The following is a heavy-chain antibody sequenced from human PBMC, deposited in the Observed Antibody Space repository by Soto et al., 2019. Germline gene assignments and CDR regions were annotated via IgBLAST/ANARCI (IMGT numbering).Heavy chain of an antibody. CDR3: AREIVVVVAATTYYYYGMDV. Sequence: QVQLVESGGGVVQPGRSLRLSCAASGFTFSSYAMHWVRQAPGKGLEWVAVISYDGSNKYYADSVKGRFTISRDNSKNAXYXXMHSLRAEDTAVYYCAREIVVVVAATTYYYYGMDVWGQGTTVTVSS. V-gene: IGHV3-30-3*01. J-gene: IGHJ6*02. D-gene: IGHD2-15*01. CDR2: ISYDGSNK. CDR1: GFTFSSYA.